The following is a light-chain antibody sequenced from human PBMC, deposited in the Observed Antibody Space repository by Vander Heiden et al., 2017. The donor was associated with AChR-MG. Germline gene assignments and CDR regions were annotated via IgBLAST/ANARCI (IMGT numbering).Light chain of an antibody. Sequence: SASGTPGPRVTISCSGSNSNIGNNYLYWYQQLPGTAPKLLIYRNNQRPSGVPDRFSGSKSATSASLAISGLRSEDEADYYCAAWDDSLSGVVFGGGTKLTVL. V-gene: IGLV1-47*01. CDR2: RNN. CDR1: NSNIGNNY. CDR3: AAWDDSLSGVV. J-gene: IGLJ2*01.